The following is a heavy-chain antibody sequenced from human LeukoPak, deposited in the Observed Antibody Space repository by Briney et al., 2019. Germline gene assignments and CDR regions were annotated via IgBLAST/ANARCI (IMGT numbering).Heavy chain of an antibody. D-gene: IGHD6-13*01. J-gene: IGHJ6*03. CDR1: GGSISSGSYY. V-gene: IGHV4-61*02. CDR3: AREQQQLAYYYYYMDV. Sequence: SQTLSLTCTVSGGSISSGSYYWSWIRQPAGKGLEWIGRIYTSGSTNYNPSLKSRVTISVDTSKNQFSLKLSSVTAADTAVYYCAREQQQLAYYYYYMDVWGKGTTVTVSS. CDR2: IYTSGST.